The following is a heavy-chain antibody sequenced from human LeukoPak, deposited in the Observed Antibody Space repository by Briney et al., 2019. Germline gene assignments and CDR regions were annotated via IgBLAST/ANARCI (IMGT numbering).Heavy chain of an antibody. D-gene: IGHD3-10*01. Sequence: KPGGSLRLSCAASGFTFSSYTMNWVRQGPGKGLEWVSCISSSSSYIYYADSVKGRFTISRDNAKNTLYLQMNSLRIDDTAVYYCARGAGRIPRHPDYWGQGTLVTVSS. CDR2: ISSSSSYI. V-gene: IGHV3-21*01. J-gene: IGHJ4*02. CDR3: ARGAGRIPRHPDY. CDR1: GFTFSSYT.